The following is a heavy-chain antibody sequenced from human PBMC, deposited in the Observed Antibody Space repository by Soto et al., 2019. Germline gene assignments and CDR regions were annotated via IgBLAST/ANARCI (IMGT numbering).Heavy chain of an antibody. V-gene: IGHV3-11*04. CDR2: ISSSGSTI. CDR3: ARDLRYYYDSSGSRTGY. Sequence: PGGSLRLSCAASGFTFSDYYMSWIRQAPGKGLEWVSYISSSGSTIYYADSVKGRFTISRDNAKNSLYLQMNSLRAEDKAVYYCARDLRYYYDSSGSRTGYWGQGTLVTVSS. CDR1: GFTFSDYY. J-gene: IGHJ4*02. D-gene: IGHD3-22*01.